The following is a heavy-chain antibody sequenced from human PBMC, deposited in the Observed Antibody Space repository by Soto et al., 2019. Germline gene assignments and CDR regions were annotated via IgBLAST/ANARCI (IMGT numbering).Heavy chain of an antibody. J-gene: IGHJ6*02. CDR2: ISYDGSNK. CDR3: AKGMNYDYNYSLDV. CDR1: GFTFGTYA. Sequence: QVQLVESGGGVVQPGRSLRLSCAASGFTFGTYAMHWVRQAPGQGLEWVAVISYDGSNKYYADYVRGRFTISRDKSKNTVYLQMNRLRAEDTAVYYCAKGMNYDYNYSLDVWGQGTTVTVSS. V-gene: IGHV3-30*18.